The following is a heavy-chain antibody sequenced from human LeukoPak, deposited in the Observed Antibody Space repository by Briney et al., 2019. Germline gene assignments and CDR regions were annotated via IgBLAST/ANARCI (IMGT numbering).Heavy chain of an antibody. CDR3: ARGFIYSGSYYSFDY. J-gene: IGHJ4*02. CDR2: INPNSGGT. CDR1: GYTSTSYY. V-gene: IGHV1-2*02. D-gene: IGHD1-26*01. Sequence: ASVKVSCKASGYTSTSYYMHWVRQAPGQGLEWMGWINPNSGGTNYAQKFQDRVTMTRDTSISTAHMELSRLRSDDTAVYYCARGFIYSGSYYSFDYWGQGTLVTVSS.